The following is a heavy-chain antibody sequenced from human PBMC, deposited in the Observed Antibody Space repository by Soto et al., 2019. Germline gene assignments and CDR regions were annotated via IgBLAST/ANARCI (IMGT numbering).Heavy chain of an antibody. CDR2: ISSSGSTI. CDR1: GFTFSAYY. CDR3: ASSTVAGDYWDAFDI. Sequence: GGSLRLSCAASGFTFSAYYMSWIRQAQGKGLEWVSYISSSGSTIYYADSVKGRFTISRDNAKNSLYLQMNSLRAEDTAVYYCASSTVAGDYWDAFDIWGQGTMVTVSS. J-gene: IGHJ3*02. D-gene: IGHD6-19*01. V-gene: IGHV3-11*01.